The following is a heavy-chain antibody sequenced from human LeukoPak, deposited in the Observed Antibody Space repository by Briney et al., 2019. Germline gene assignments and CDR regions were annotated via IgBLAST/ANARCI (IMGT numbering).Heavy chain of an antibody. J-gene: IGHJ4*02. Sequence: PSETLSLTCTVSGGSLSSYYWSWIRQPAGKGLEWIGRIYTSGSTNYNPSLKSRVTMSVDTSKNQSSLKLSSVTSADTAVYYCARGRITIFGVAMTYFDYWGQGTLVTVSS. V-gene: IGHV4-4*07. CDR1: GGSLSSYY. D-gene: IGHD3-3*01. CDR3: ARGRITIFGVAMTYFDY. CDR2: IYTSGST.